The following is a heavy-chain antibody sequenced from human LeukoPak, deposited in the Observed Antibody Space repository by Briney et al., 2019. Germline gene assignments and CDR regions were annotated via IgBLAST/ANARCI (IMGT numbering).Heavy chain of an antibody. Sequence: SETLSLTCTVSGGSISSGGYYWSWIRQHPGKGLEWIGYIYYSGSTYYNPSLKSRVTISVDTSKNQFSLKLSSVTAADTAVYYCARVPQGGIVPPGSWFDPWGQGTLVTVSS. CDR2: IYYSGST. J-gene: IGHJ5*02. D-gene: IGHD1-26*01. V-gene: IGHV4-31*03. CDR1: GGSISSGGYY. CDR3: ARVPQGGIVPPGSWFDP.